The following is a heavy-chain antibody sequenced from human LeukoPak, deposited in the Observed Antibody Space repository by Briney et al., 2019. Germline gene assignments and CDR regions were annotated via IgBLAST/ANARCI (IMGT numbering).Heavy chain of an antibody. J-gene: IGHJ4*02. CDR1: GYTFTSYG. CDR3: ARAPLWFGELYEHSFDY. D-gene: IGHD3-10*01. V-gene: IGHV1-69*13. CDR2: IIPIFGTA. Sequence: GASVKVSCKASGYTFTSYGISWVRQAPGQGLEWMGGIIPIFGTANYAQKFQGRVTITADESTSTAYMELSSLRSEDTAVYYCARAPLWFGELYEHSFDYWGQGTLVTVSS.